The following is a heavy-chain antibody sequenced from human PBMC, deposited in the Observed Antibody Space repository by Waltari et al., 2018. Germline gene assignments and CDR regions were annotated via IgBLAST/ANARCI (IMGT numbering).Heavy chain of an antibody. CDR2: IYTSGST. D-gene: IGHD2-2*01. CDR1: GGSISSYY. V-gene: IGHV4-4*07. J-gene: IGHJ5*02. CDR3: ARELVVPAVRRNNWFDP. Sequence: QVQLQESGPGLVKPSETLSLTCTVSGGSISSYYWSWIRQPAGKGLEWIGRIYTSGSTNYNPPLKSRVTMAVDTSKNQFSLKRSAVTAADTAVYYCARELVVPAVRRNNWFDPWGQGTLVTVSS.